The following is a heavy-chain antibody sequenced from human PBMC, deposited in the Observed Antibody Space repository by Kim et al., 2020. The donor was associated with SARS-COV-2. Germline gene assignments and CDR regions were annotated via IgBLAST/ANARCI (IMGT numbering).Heavy chain of an antibody. D-gene: IGHD3-22*01. Sequence: GGSLRLSCAASGFTFSNAWMSWVRQAPGKGLEWVGRIKSKTDGGTTDYAAPVKGRFTISRDDSKNTLYLQMNSLKTEDTAVYYCTTDPLYDSSGYFAFDIWGQGTMVTVSS. CDR3: TTDPLYDSSGYFAFDI. V-gene: IGHV3-15*01. CDR2: IKSKTDGGTT. J-gene: IGHJ3*02. CDR1: GFTFSNAW.